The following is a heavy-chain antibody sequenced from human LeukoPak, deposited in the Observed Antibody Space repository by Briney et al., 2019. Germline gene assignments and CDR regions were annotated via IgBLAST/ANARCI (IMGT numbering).Heavy chain of an antibody. J-gene: IGHJ4*02. D-gene: IGHD1-26*01. CDR2: IYSGGST. CDR1: GFTVSSNY. CDR3: ARDEVVGATTAFDY. V-gene: IGHV3-66*01. Sequence: GGSLRLSCAASGFTVSSNYMSWVRQAPGKGLEWVSVIYSGGSTYYADSVKGRFTISRDNSKNTLYLQMNSLRAEDTAVYYCARDEVVGATTAFDYWGQGTLVTVSS.